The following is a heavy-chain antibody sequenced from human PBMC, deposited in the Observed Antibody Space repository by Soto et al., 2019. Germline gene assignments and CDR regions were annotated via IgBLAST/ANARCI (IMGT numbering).Heavy chain of an antibody. CDR2: IIPILGIA. V-gene: IGHV1-69*08. Sequence: QVQLVQSGAEVKKPGSSVKVSCKASGGTFSSYTISWVRQAPGQGHEWMGRIIPILGIANYAQKFQGRVTITADKSTSTAYMELSSLRSEDTAVYYCARDGYNYGEGQHWGQGTLVTVSS. D-gene: IGHD5-12*01. CDR1: GGTFSSYT. J-gene: IGHJ1*01. CDR3: ARDGYNYGEGQH.